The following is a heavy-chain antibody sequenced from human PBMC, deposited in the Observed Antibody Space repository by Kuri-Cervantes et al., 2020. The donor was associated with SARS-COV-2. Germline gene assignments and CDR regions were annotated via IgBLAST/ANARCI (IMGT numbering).Heavy chain of an antibody. CDR1: GYSISSGYY. CDR3: AREVSSEQLVAFDY. D-gene: IGHD6-6*01. V-gene: IGHV4-38-2*02. J-gene: IGHJ4*02. Sequence: GSLRLSCTVSGYSISSGYYWGWIRQPPGKGLEWIGSIYYSGSTYYNLSLKSRVTISVDTSKNQFSLKLSSVTAADTAVYYCAREVSSEQLVAFDYWGQGTLVTVSS. CDR2: IYYSGST.